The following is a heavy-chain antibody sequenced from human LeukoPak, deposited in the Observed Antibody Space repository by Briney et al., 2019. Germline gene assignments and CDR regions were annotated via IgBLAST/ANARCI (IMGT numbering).Heavy chain of an antibody. V-gene: IGHV4-39*07. Sequence: SETLSLTCTVSGGSISSGDYYWSWIRQPPGKGLEWIGEINHSGSTNYNPSLKSRVTISVDTSKNQFSLKLSSVTAADTAVYYCARFLPNTIFGVVTNSYFDYWGQGTLVTVSS. CDR1: GGSISSGDYY. CDR3: ARFLPNTIFGVVTNSYFDY. D-gene: IGHD3-3*01. J-gene: IGHJ4*02. CDR2: INHSGST.